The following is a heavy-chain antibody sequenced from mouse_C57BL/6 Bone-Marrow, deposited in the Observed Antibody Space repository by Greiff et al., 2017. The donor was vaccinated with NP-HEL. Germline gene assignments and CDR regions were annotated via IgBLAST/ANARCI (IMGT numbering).Heavy chain of an antibody. CDR2: IYPGDGDT. D-gene: IGHD2-5*01. J-gene: IGHJ3*01. CDR1: GYAFSSYW. Sequence: QVQLKESGAELVKPGASVKISCKASGYAFSSYWMNWVKQRPGKGLEWIGQIYPGDGDTNYNGKFKGKATLTADKSSSTAYMQLSSLTSEDSAVYFCASPAYYSNWAWFAYWGQGTLVTVSA. V-gene: IGHV1-80*01. CDR3: ASPAYYSNWAWFAY.